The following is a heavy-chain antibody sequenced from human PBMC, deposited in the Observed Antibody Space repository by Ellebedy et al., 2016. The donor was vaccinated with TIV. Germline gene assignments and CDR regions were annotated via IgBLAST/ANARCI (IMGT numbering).Heavy chain of an antibody. CDR3: AKSGGLFSLRNALDN. Sequence: GESLKISCAASEFTVSSNYMSWVRQAPGKGLEWVSVIYSGGTTHYADSVKGRFTISRDNSKDTLFLQMNSLRADDTAVYYCAKSGGLFSLRNALDNWGQGTLVTVSS. CDR2: IYSGGTT. J-gene: IGHJ4*02. V-gene: IGHV3-53*01. D-gene: IGHD3-10*01. CDR1: EFTVSSNY.